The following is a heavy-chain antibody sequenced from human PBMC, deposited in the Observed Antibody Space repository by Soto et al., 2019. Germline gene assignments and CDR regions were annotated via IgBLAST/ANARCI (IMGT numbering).Heavy chain of an antibody. CDR2: ISYDGSNK. V-gene: IGHV3-30*18. CDR3: AKVYNYFDY. J-gene: IGHJ4*02. CDR1: GFPFSSYG. Sequence: GGSLRLSCAASGFPFSSYGMHWVRQAPGKGLEWVAVISYDGSNKYYADSVKGRFTISRDNSKNTLYLQMNSLRAEDTAVYYCAKVYNYFDYWGQGTLVTVSS. D-gene: IGHD3-10*01.